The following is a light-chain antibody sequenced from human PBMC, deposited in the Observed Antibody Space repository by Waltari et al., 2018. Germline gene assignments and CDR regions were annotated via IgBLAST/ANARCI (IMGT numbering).Light chain of an antibody. J-gene: IGKJ1*01. V-gene: IGKV3-15*01. CDR2: GAS. CDR3: QQYNKWPPGT. Sequence: EVVLTQSPATLSVSLGERATLACRASQGVSSDLAWYQQKPGQAPRLIIHGASIRATGIPARFSGSGSGTEFTLTISSLQSEDSAVYYCQQYNKWPPGTFGQGTKVEIK. CDR1: QGVSSD.